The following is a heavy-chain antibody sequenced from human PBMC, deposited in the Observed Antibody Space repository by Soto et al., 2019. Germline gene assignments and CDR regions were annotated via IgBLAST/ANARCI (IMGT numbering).Heavy chain of an antibody. V-gene: IGHV4-39*07. D-gene: IGHD2-15*01. Sequence: SETLSLTYTVSGGSISSSSYYWGWIRQPPGKGLEWIGSIYYSGSTYYNPSLKSRVTISVDTSKNQFSLKLSSVTAADTAVYYCARDGSGGSPYWGQGTLVTVSS. CDR2: IYYSGST. CDR1: GGSISSSSYY. J-gene: IGHJ4*02. CDR3: ARDGSGGSPY.